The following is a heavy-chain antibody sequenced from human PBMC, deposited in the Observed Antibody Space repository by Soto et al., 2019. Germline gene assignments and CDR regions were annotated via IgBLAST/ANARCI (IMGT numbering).Heavy chain of an antibody. J-gene: IGHJ6*02. D-gene: IGHD2-2*01. CDR3: AIVYQSGADYYYGMDV. CDR1: GYTFTSYD. Sequence: ASVKVSCKASGYTFTSYDINWVRQATGQGLEWMGWMNPNSGNTGYAQKFQGRVTMTRNTSISTAYMELSSLRSEDTAVYYCAIVYQSGADYYYGMDVWGQGTTVTVSS. V-gene: IGHV1-8*01. CDR2: MNPNSGNT.